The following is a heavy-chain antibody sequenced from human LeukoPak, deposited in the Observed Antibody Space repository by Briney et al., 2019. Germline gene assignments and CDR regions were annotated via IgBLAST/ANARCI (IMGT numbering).Heavy chain of an antibody. V-gene: IGHV1-8*01. J-gene: IGHJ5*02. CDR3: AREGGDWMLAYNWFDP. CDR1: GYTFTSYD. Sequence: ASVKVSCKASGYTFTSYDINWVRQATGQGLEWMGWMNPNSGNTGYAQKFQGRVTMTRNTSISTAYMELSSLRSEDTAVYYCAREGGDWMLAYNWFDPWGQGTLVTVSS. D-gene: IGHD2-21*02. CDR2: MNPNSGNT.